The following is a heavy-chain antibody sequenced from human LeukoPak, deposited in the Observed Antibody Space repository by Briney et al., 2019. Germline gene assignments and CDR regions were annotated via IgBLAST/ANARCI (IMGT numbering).Heavy chain of an antibody. CDR3: ARVLNAPKFIDS. V-gene: IGHV4-38-2*02. Sequence: PSETLSLTCTVSGYSLTTTYYWAWFRQAPGKGLEWIATVFQLQTVRTFYNPSLESRVTMSLDTSQNQFSLNLTSVTAADTALYFCARVLNAPKFIDSWGQGTLVTVSS. CDR1: GYSLTTTYY. D-gene: IGHD2-8*01. J-gene: IGHJ4*02. CDR2: VFQLQTVRT.